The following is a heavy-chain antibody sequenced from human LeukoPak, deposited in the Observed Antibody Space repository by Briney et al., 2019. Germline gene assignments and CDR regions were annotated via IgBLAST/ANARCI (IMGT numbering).Heavy chain of an antibody. J-gene: IGHJ4*02. D-gene: IGHD3-10*01. CDR3: ASRGHVGSGTYSPYDY. Sequence: GGSLRLSCAASGFAFSSYGMTWVRQAPGKGLEWVSAISGSGDNTYYAASVEGRFTISRDNSKDTVYLQMNSLRVEDTAVYYCASRGHVGSGTYSPYDYWGQGTLVTVSS. CDR1: GFAFSSYG. V-gene: IGHV3-23*01. CDR2: ISGSGDNT.